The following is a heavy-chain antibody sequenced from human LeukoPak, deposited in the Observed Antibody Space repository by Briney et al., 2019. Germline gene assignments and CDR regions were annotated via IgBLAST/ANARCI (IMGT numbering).Heavy chain of an antibody. V-gene: IGHV4-59*01. CDR1: GVSISTYY. CDR2: IYYSGST. Sequence: SETLSLTCTVSGVSISTYYGNWIRQAPGKGLEWIGYIYYSGSTNYNPSLKSRVTMSVDTSRNQFSLKLSSVTAADTAVYYCARDNWNYGSSMDVWGQGTTVTVSS. D-gene: IGHD1-7*01. J-gene: IGHJ6*02. CDR3: ARDNWNYGSSMDV.